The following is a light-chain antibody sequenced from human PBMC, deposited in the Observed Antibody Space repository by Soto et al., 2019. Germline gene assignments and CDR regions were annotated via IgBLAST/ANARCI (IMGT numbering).Light chain of an antibody. CDR3: QQRSNWPHT. CDR2: DAS. V-gene: IGKV3-11*01. CDR1: QGDSSY. J-gene: IGKJ3*01. Sequence: EIVYTQSPATLSLSTGKRATLPHSPTQGDSSYLAWYQQKPGQAPRLLLYDASNRATGIPARFSGSGSGTDFTLTISSLEPEDFAVYYCQQRSNWPHTFGPGTKVDIK.